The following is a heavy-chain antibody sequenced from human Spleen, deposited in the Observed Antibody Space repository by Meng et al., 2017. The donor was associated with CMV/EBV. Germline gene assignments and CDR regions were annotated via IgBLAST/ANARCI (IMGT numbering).Heavy chain of an antibody. CDR3: ARGVVPAAIRRANWFDP. D-gene: IGHD2-2*02. J-gene: IGHJ5*02. CDR1: GGSFSGYY. V-gene: IGHV4-34*01. Sequence: GSLRLSCAVYGGSFSGYYWTWIRQPPGKGLEWIGEIHHSGNTNYNPSLKSRLTISADTSKNQFSLKLSSVTAADTAVYYCARGVVPAAIRRANWFDPWGQGTLVTVSS. CDR2: IHHSGNT.